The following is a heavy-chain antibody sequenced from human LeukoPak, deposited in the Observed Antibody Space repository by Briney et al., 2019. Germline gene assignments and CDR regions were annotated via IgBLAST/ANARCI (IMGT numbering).Heavy chain of an antibody. CDR2: IYYSGST. D-gene: IGHD3-10*01. CDR1: GGSISSYY. V-gene: IGHV4-59*01. J-gene: IGHJ4*02. CDR3: ARENYYGSGSSNRPFDY. Sequence: PSETLSLTCTVSGGSISSYYWSWIRQPPGKRLEWIGYIYYSGSTNYNPSLKSRVTISVDTSKNQFSLKLSSVTAADTAVYYYARENYYGSGSSNRPFDYWGQGTLVTVSS.